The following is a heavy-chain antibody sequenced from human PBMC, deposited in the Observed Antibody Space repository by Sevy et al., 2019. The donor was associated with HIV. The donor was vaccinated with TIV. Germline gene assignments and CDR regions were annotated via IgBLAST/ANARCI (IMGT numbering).Heavy chain of an antibody. Sequence: SETLSLTCAVYGGSFSGYYWSWIRQPPGKGLEWIGEINHSGSTNYNPPLKSRVTISVDTSKNQFSLKLSSVTAADTAVYYCARAYGSGSYLDYWGQGTLVTVSS. CDR1: GGSFSGYY. J-gene: IGHJ4*02. V-gene: IGHV4-34*01. CDR2: INHSGST. CDR3: ARAYGSGSYLDY. D-gene: IGHD3-10*01.